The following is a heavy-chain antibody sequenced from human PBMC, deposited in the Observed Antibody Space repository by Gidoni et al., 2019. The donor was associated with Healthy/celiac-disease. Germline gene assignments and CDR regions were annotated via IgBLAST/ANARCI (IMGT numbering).Heavy chain of an antibody. Sequence: EVQLVESGGGLITPGGSLRLSCAASGFPFSNAWMSWVRQAPGKGLEWVGRIKSKTDGGTTDYAAPVKGRFTISRDDSKNTLYLQMNSLKTEDTAVYYCTTTSDGYWHDYWGQGTLVTVSS. CDR1: GFPFSNAW. J-gene: IGHJ4*02. CDR2: IKSKTDGGTT. D-gene: IGHD5-12*01. V-gene: IGHV3-15*01. CDR3: TTTSDGYWHDY.